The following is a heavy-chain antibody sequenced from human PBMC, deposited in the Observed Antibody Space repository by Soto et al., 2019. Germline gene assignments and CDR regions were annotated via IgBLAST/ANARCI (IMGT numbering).Heavy chain of an antibody. Sequence: EVQLLESGGGLVQPGGSLRLACAASGFTLSSYAMSWVRQAPGKGLEWVSAISGSGGSTYYADSVKGRFTISRDNSKNTLYLQMNSLRAEDTAVYYCARRSSGWYFDYWGQGTLVTVSS. J-gene: IGHJ4*02. CDR1: GFTLSSYA. D-gene: IGHD6-19*01. V-gene: IGHV3-23*01. CDR2: ISGSGGST. CDR3: ARRSSGWYFDY.